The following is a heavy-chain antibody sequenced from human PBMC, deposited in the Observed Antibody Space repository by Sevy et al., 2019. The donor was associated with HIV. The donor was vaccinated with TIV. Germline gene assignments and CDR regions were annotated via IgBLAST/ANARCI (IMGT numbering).Heavy chain of an antibody. V-gene: IGHV3-21*01. CDR3: ARDGFKSLYFDY. D-gene: IGHD5-12*01. CDR2: ISSSSSYI. CDR1: GFTFSSYS. Sequence: GGCLRLSCAASGFTFSSYSMNWVRQAPGKGLEWVSSISSSSSYIYYADSVKGRFTISIDNAKNSLYLQMNSLIVEDTAVYYCARDGFKSLYFDYWGQGTLVTVSS. J-gene: IGHJ4*02.